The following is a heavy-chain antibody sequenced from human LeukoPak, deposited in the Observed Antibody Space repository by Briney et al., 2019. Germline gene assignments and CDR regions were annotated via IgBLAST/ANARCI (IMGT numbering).Heavy chain of an antibody. D-gene: IGHD4-17*01. CDR1: GFTFSSNG. Sequence: GGSLRLSCAASGFTFSSNGMSWVRQAPGKGLEWVSAISGSGGSTYYADSVKGRFTISRDNSKNTLYLQMNSLRAEDTAVYYCAKAGNYGDNYFDYWGQGTLVTVSS. J-gene: IGHJ4*02. V-gene: IGHV3-23*01. CDR2: ISGSGGST. CDR3: AKAGNYGDNYFDY.